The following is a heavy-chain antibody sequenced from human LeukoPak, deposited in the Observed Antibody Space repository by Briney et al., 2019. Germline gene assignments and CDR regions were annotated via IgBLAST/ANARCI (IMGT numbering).Heavy chain of an antibody. J-gene: IGHJ4*02. CDR1: GFTFNDYD. Sequence: PGGSLRVSCAASGFTFNDYDMHWVRQATGKGLEWVSAIGTAGDTYYTGSVKGRFTISRENAKNSLYLQMNSLRAGVTSVYYCARVAKERVGGVYYFDYWGQGTLVTVSS. CDR3: ARVAKERVGGVYYFDY. CDR2: IGTAGDT. D-gene: IGHD1-1*01. V-gene: IGHV3-13*01.